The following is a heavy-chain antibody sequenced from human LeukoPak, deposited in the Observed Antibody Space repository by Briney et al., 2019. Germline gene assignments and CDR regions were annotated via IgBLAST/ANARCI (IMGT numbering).Heavy chain of an antibody. CDR3: ARDLEGFDY. V-gene: IGHV1-46*01. J-gene: IGHJ4*02. Sequence: VSVKVSCKASGGTFSSYAISWVRQAPGQGLEWMGMIYPRDGSTSYAQKFQGRVTVTRDTSTSTVHMELSGLRSEDTAVYYCARDLEGFDYWGQGTLVTVSS. CDR1: GGTFSSYA. CDR2: IYPRDGST.